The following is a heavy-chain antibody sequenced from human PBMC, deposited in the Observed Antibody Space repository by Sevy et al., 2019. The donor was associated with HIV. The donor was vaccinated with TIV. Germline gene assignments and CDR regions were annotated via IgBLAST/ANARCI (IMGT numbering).Heavy chain of an antibody. D-gene: IGHD2-15*01. CDR1: GYSFTSYW. CDR2: IYPGDSDT. Sequence: GESLKISCKGSGYSFTSYWIGWVRQMPGKGLEWMGIIYPGDSDTRYSPSFQGQVTISADKSISTAYLQWSSLMASDTAMYYCAGRPGYCSGGSCYGYDYWGQGTLVTVSS. V-gene: IGHV5-51*01. J-gene: IGHJ4*02. CDR3: AGRPGYCSGGSCYGYDY.